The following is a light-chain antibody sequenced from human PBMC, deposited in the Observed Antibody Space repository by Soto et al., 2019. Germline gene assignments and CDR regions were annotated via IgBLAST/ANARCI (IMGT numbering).Light chain of an antibody. CDR3: QQYGSSPIT. CDR1: QSVYNNY. Sequence: EIVLTQSPGTLSLSPGERATLSCRASQSVYNNYLAWYQQKPGQAPRLLIFAASSTATGIPDRFSGSGSGTDFPLTISRLEPEDFAVYYCQQYGSSPITFSQGTRLEIK. J-gene: IGKJ5*01. V-gene: IGKV3-20*01. CDR2: AAS.